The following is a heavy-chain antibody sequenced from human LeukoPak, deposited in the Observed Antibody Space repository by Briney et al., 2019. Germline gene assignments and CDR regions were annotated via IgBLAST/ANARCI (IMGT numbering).Heavy chain of an antibody. CDR1: AYTFTDYY. CDR2: INPNSGGS. CDR3: ARGSYWYDA. Sequence: ASVKVSCKASAYTFTDYYIQWVRQAPGQGLEWMGWINPNSGGSNYAQKFQGRVTMTRDRSISTAYRELKSLRSDDTAVYYCARGSYWYDAWGQGTLVTVSS. J-gene: IGHJ5*02. D-gene: IGHD6-13*01. V-gene: IGHV1-2*02.